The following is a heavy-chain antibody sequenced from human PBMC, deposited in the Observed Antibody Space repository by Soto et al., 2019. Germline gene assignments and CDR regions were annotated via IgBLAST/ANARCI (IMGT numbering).Heavy chain of an antibody. CDR1: GGSFSGYY. CDR2: INHSGST. D-gene: IGHD3-22*01. CDR3: ASANYDSSGYFGYYYGMDV. V-gene: IGHV4-34*01. J-gene: IGHJ6*02. Sequence: QVQLQQWGAGLLKPSETLSLTCAVYGGSFSGYYWSWIRQPPGKGLEWIGEINHSGSTNYNPYLKSRVTISVDTSKNQFSLKLSSVTAADTAVYYCASANYDSSGYFGYYYGMDVWGQGTTVTVSS.